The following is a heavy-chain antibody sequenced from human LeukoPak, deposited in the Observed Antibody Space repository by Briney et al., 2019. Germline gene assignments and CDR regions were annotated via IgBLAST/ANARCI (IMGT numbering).Heavy chain of an antibody. CDR1: GYIFTNYW. CDR2: IYPGDSDT. J-gene: IGHJ4*02. CDR3: ARRSAAAPDY. D-gene: IGHD6-25*01. Sequence: KVGESLKISCKGSGYIFTNYWIGWVRQMPGKGLEWMGIIYPGDSDTRYSPSFQGQVIISADKSISTAYLQWSSLKASDTAMYYCARRSAAAPDYWGQGTLVTASS. V-gene: IGHV5-51*01.